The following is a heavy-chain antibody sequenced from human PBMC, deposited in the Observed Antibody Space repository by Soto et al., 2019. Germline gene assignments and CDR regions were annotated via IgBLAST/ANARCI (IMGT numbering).Heavy chain of an antibody. V-gene: IGHV4-31*11. CDR3: ARALGGVSSSGMDV. CDR2: VSVSGNA. CDR1: GDSIGSGAFY. Sequence: QLQESGPGLVAPSQTLSLRCAVSGDSIGSGAFYWTWVRQVPGEGLEWIGFVSVSGNAFYNPSLKSRVAISIETSENQLSLRLLSVTAADAAVYFCARALGGVSSSGMDVWGQGTTVTVSS. D-gene: IGHD3-3*01. J-gene: IGHJ6*02.